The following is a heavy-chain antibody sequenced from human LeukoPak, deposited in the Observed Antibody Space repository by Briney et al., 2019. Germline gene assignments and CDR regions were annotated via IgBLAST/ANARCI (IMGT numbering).Heavy chain of an antibody. J-gene: IGHJ4*02. V-gene: IGHV1-2*02. CDR3: ARGPQRGYSYGYFDY. Sequence: ASAKVSCKASGYTFTSYYMHWVRQAPGQGLEWMGIINPSGGSTNYAQKFQGRVTMTRDTSISTAYMELSRQRSDDTAVYYCARGPQRGYSYGYFDYWGQGTLVTVSS. D-gene: IGHD5-18*01. CDR2: INPSGGST. CDR1: GYTFTSYY.